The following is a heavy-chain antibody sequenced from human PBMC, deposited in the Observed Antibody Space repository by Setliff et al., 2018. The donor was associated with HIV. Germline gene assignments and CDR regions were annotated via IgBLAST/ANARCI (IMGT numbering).Heavy chain of an antibody. CDR2: IYYTGTT. Sequence: SETLSLTCTVSRGSISRYYWSWIRQPPGKGLEWIGCIYYTGTTKYNPSLKSRVTMSVDTSKNQLSLKLSSLTAADTAVYYCARDRPPSTVDMLGAFDRWGQGTMVTVSS. CDR1: RGSISRYY. D-gene: IGHD4-17*01. CDR3: ARDRPPSTVDMLGAFDR. J-gene: IGHJ3*02. V-gene: IGHV4-59*01.